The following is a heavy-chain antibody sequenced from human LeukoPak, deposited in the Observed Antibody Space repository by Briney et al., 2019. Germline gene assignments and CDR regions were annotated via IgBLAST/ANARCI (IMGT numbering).Heavy chain of an antibody. CDR1: NFSFGYYG. V-gene: IGHV3-48*04. J-gene: IGHJ4*02. Sequence: GGALRLSCTGSNFSFGYYGMNWVRQTPGKGREGLSYITATSGSVYYADSVKGRFTISRDNSKNSLYLQMDSLRAEDTAVYYCARCDSYSSSWSRQFDYWGQGTLVIVSS. CDR2: ITATSGSV. D-gene: IGHD6-13*01. CDR3: ARCDSYSSSWSRQFDY.